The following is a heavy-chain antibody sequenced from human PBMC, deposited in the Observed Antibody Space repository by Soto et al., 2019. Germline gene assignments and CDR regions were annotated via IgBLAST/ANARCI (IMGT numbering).Heavy chain of an antibody. J-gene: IGHJ4*02. CDR2: IGKRTNSYTT. CDR3: ARVMVVAGHYYFDY. Sequence: EVQLVESGGGLAQPGGSLRLSCAASGFIFSDHYMDWVRQAPGKGLEWVGRIGKRTNSYTTEYAASVKGRFTISRDDSKNSLYLQMNSLKTDDTAVYYCARVMVVAGHYYFDYWGQGTLVTVSS. D-gene: IGHD6-19*01. V-gene: IGHV3-72*01. CDR1: GFIFSDHY.